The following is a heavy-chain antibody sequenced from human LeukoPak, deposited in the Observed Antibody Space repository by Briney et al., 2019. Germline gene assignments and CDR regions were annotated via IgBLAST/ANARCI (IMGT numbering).Heavy chain of an antibody. V-gene: IGHV1-2*02. CDR1: GYTFTGYY. CDR2: IDPNSGGT. Sequence: GASVKVFCKASGYTFTGYYMHWVRQAPGQGLEWMGWIDPNSGGTNYAQKFQGRVTMTRDTSISTAYMELSRLRSDDTAVYYCARDVGGGGFWSGYYTVGDYFDYWGQGTLATVSS. J-gene: IGHJ4*02. D-gene: IGHD3-3*01. CDR3: ARDVGGGGFWSGYYTVGDYFDY.